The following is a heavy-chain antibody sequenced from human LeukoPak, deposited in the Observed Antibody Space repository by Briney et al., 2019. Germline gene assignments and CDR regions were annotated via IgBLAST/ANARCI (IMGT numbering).Heavy chain of an antibody. CDR2: IYYSGST. V-gene: IGHV4-39*01. Sequence: PSETLSLTCTVSGGSISSSSYYWGWIRQPPGKGLEWIGSIYYSGSTYYNPSLKSRVTISVDTSKNQFSLKLSSVTAADTAVYYCARRIAVGATAPVTDYWGQGTLVTVSS. CDR1: GGSISSSSYY. CDR3: ARRIAVGATAPVTDY. D-gene: IGHD1-26*01. J-gene: IGHJ4*02.